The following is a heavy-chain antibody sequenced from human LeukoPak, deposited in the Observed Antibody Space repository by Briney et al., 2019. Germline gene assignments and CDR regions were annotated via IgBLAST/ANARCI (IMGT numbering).Heavy chain of an antibody. CDR3: ARLEYCNITSCCALNHDAFDI. CDR1: GYTFTSYY. Sequence: GASVKVSCKASGYTFTSYYMHWVRQAPGQGLEWMGIINPSGGSTTYAQKFQGRVTMTRDTSTSTVYMELSSLRSEDTAVYYCARLEYCNITSCCALNHDAFDIWGQGTMVTVSS. V-gene: IGHV1-46*03. D-gene: IGHD2-2*01. J-gene: IGHJ3*02. CDR2: INPSGGST.